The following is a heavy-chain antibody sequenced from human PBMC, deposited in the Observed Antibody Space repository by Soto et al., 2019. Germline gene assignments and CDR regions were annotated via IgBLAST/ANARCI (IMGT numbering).Heavy chain of an antibody. CDR3: ACSGWYGVAGYYFDY. Sequence: SSTLSLACAFSVGSIVSSNWWSWVRQPPGKGLEWIGEIYHSGSTNYNPSLKSRVTISVDKSKNQFSLKLSSVTAADTAVYYCACSGWYGVAGYYFDYWGQGTLVTVS. V-gene: IGHV4-4*02. D-gene: IGHD6-19*01. CDR1: VGSIVSSNW. J-gene: IGHJ4*02. CDR2: IYHSGST.